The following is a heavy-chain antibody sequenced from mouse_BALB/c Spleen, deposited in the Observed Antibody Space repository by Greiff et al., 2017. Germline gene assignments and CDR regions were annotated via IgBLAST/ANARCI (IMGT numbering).Heavy chain of an antibody. V-gene: IGHV14-1*02. CDR1: GFNIKDYY. D-gene: IGHD2-3*01. CDR3: ARGEYDGTFWGAMDY. Sequence: EVQLQQSGAELVRPGALVKLSCKASGFNIKDYYMHWVKQRPEQGLEWIGWIDPENGNTIYDPKFQGKASITADTSSNTAYLQLSSLTSEDTAVYYCARGEYDGTFWGAMDYWGQGTSVTVSS. CDR2: IDPENGNT. J-gene: IGHJ4*01.